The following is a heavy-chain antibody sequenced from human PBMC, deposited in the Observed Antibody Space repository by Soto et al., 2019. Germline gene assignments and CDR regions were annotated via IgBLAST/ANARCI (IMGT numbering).Heavy chain of an antibody. V-gene: IGHV5-51*01. CDR3: ARQSGYSYGLYYYYYGMDV. J-gene: IGHJ6*02. CDR1: GYRFTSYW. CDR2: IYPGDSDT. Sequence: GESLKISCKGSGYRFTSYWIGWVRQMPGKGLEWMGIIYPGDSDTRYSPSFQGQVTISADKSISTAYLQWSSLKASDTAMYYCARQSGYSYGLYYYYYGMDVWGQGTTVTVSS. D-gene: IGHD5-18*01.